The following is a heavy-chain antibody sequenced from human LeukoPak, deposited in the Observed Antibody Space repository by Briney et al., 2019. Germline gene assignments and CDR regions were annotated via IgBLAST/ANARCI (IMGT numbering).Heavy chain of an antibody. CDR2: IKEDGSET. V-gene: IGHV3-7*01. CDR3: ARDVDAFDY. CDR1: GFTFKKYW. Sequence: PGESLRLSCAASGFTFKKYWMNWVRQVPGKGLECLANIKEDGSETYYADSVKGRFTISRDNAKNSLYLQMNSLRAEDTAVYYCARDVDAFDYWGQGTLVTVSS. J-gene: IGHJ4*02. D-gene: IGHD5-12*01.